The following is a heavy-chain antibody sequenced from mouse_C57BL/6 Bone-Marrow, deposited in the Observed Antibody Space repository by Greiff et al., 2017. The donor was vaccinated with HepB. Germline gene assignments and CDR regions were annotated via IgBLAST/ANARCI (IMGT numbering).Heavy chain of an antibody. V-gene: IGHV5-9-1*02. J-gene: IGHJ3*01. Sequence: DVMLVESGEGLVKPGGSLKLSCAASGFTFSSYAMSWVRLTPEKRLEWVAYISSGGDYIYYADTVKGRFTISRDNARNTLYLQMSSLKSEDTAMYYCTRGGLWFAYWGQGTLVTVSA. D-gene: IGHD1-1*02. CDR3: TRGGLWFAY. CDR2: ISSGGDYI. CDR1: GFTFSSYA.